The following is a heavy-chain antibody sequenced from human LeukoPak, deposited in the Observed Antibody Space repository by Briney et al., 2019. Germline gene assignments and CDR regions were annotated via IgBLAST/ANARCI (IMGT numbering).Heavy chain of an antibody. CDR1: GYTFTGSY. J-gene: IGHJ5*02. D-gene: IGHD2-15*01. CDR3: ARGYCSGGSCYWFDP. CDR2: INPNSGGT. V-gene: IGHV1-2*02. Sequence: ASVKVSCKASGYTFTGSYIHWVRQAPGQGLEWMGWINPNSGGTNYAQKFQGRVTMTRDTSISTAYMELSRLRSDDTAVYYCARGYCSGGSCYWFDPWGQGTLVTVSS.